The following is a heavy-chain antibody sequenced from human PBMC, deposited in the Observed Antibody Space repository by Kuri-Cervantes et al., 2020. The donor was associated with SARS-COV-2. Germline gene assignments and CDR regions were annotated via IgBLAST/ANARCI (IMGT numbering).Heavy chain of an antibody. CDR3: AKDPPYCGGDCYSFDY. CDR1: GFTFSSYA. J-gene: IGHJ4*02. Sequence: GESLKISCAASGFTFSSYAMSWVRQAPGKGLEWVSAISGSGGSTYYADPVKGRFTISRDNSKNTLYLQMNSLRAEDTAVYYCAKDPPYCGGDCYSFDYWGQGTLVTVSS. D-gene: IGHD2-21*01. V-gene: IGHV3-23*01. CDR2: ISGSGGST.